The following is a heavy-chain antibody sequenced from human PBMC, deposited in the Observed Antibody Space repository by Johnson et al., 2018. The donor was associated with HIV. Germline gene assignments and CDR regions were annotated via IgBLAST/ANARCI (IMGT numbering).Heavy chain of an antibody. CDR2: ISYDGSNE. V-gene: IGHV3-30*03. D-gene: IGHD6-13*01. CDR3: ARHKGQQYDTFDI. CDR1: GFTFSNYG. Sequence: QVQLVESGGGLVQPGRSLRLSCAASGFTFSNYGMHWVRQAPGKGLEWVAVISYDGSNEYYAEFVKGRFTISRDNSKNTLYLQMNSLRAGDTAVYYCARHKGQQYDTFDIWGQGTMVTVSS. J-gene: IGHJ3*02.